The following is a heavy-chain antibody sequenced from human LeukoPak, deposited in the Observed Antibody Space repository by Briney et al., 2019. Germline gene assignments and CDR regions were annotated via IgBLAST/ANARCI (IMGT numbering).Heavy chain of an antibody. CDR3: VREGYCGGDCSSAGYFDL. CDR2: IGNYGSST. Sequence: GGSLRLSCAASGFTFSSYWMHWVRQAPGKGLVWVSRIGNYGSSTRYADSVKGRFTISRDSAKNTLYLQMNSLRAEDTAVYYCVREGYCGGDCSSAGYFDLWGRGTLVTVSS. CDR1: GFTFSSYW. J-gene: IGHJ2*01. D-gene: IGHD2-21*02. V-gene: IGHV3-74*01.